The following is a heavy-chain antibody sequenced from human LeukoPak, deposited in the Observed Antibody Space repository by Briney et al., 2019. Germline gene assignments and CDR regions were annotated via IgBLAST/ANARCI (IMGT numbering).Heavy chain of an antibody. D-gene: IGHD3-16*01. V-gene: IGHV1-58*01. J-gene: IGHJ4*02. CDR2: IIVGSGAT. CDR1: GFTSTNFA. Sequence: ASVKVSCKASGFTSTNFAVQWVRQARGQRLEWIGWIIVGSGATKCAQDFQERVTITRDLSTSTLYMELRSLTSEDTAVYYCAADLSNPRMGASYLDSWGQGALVTVSS. CDR3: AADLSNPRMGASYLDS.